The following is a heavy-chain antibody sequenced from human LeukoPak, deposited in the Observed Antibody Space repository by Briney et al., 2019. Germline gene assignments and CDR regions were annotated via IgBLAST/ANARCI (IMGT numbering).Heavy chain of an antibody. CDR1: GFIFTNYN. CDR3: ARDDVTTNGGVIADSRLFDI. D-gene: IGHD2-8*02. CDR2: ISGGSTYI. V-gene: IGHV3-21*01. Sequence: PGGSLRFSCAASGFIFTNYNLNWVRQAPGKGLEWISSISGGSTYIYYADSVRGRFTISRDNAKNSVYLQMNSLRGEDTAVYYCARDDVTTNGGVIADSRLFDIWGQGTMVTVSS. J-gene: IGHJ3*02.